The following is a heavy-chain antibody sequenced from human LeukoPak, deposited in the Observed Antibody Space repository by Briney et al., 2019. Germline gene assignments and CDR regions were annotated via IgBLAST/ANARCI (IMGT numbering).Heavy chain of an antibody. CDR3: ARGYYYDSSGYYPHY. CDR1: GFTVSSNY. CDR2: IYSGGST. J-gene: IGHJ4*02. Sequence: PGRSLRLSCAASGFTVSSNYMSWVRQAPGKGLEWVSVIYSGGSTYYADSVKGRFTISRDNSKNTLYLQMNSLRAEDTAVYYCARGYYYDSSGYYPHYWGQGTLVTVSS. D-gene: IGHD3-22*01. V-gene: IGHV3-66*01.